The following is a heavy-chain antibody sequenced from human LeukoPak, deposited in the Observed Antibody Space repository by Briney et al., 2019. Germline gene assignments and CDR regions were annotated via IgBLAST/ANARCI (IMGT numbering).Heavy chain of an antibody. D-gene: IGHD1-26*01. V-gene: IGHV3-66*01. Sequence: PGGSLRLSCAASGFTVSTNYMSWVRQAPGKGLEWVSVIYSGGSTYYADSVKGRFTISRDNSKNTLYLQMNSLRAEDTAVYYCAREVWWPYYFDYWGQGTLVTVSS. CDR2: IYSGGST. CDR1: GFTVSTNY. CDR3: AREVWWPYYFDY. J-gene: IGHJ4*02.